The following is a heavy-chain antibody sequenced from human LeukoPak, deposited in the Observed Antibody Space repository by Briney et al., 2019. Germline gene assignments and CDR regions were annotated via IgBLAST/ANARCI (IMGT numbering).Heavy chain of an antibody. Sequence: SSETLSLTCTVSGGSISSYYWSWIRQPAGKGLEWIGYIYYSGSTNYNPSLKSRVTISVDTSKNQFSLKLSSVTAADTAVYYCARGTTVLFDYWGQGTLVTVSS. CDR3: ARGTTVLFDY. D-gene: IGHD4-17*01. CDR1: GGSISSYY. CDR2: IYYSGST. J-gene: IGHJ4*02. V-gene: IGHV4-59*01.